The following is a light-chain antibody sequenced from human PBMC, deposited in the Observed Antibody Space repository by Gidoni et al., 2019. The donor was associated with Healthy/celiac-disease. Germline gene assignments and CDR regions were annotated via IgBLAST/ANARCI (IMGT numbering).Light chain of an antibody. CDR2: GKN. Sequence: SSELTQAPAVSVALGQTVRITCQGDSLRSYYASWYQQKPGQAPVLVIYGKNNRPSWIPDRFSGSSSGNTASLTITGAQAEDEADYYCNSRDSSGNHPAVFGGGTKLTVL. V-gene: IGLV3-19*01. CDR1: SLRSYY. J-gene: IGLJ2*01. CDR3: NSRDSSGNHPAV.